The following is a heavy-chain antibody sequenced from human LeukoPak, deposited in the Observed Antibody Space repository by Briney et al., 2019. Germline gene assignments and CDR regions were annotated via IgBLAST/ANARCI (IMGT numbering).Heavy chain of an antibody. CDR2: ISYDGSNK. CDR3: AREIGGYFDY. V-gene: IGHV3-30*04. J-gene: IGHJ4*02. D-gene: IGHD2-15*01. CDR1: GFTFSSYA. Sequence: GGSLRLSCAASGFTFSSYAMHWVRQAPGKGLEWVAVISYDGSNKYYADSVKGRFTISRDNSKNTLYLQMNSLRAEDTAVYYCAREIGGYFDYWGQGTLVTVSS.